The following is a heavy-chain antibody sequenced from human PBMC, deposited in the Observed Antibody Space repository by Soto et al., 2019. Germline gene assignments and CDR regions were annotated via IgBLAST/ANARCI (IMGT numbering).Heavy chain of an antibody. Sequence: QVQLQESGPGLVKPSETLSLTCTVSGGSVSSGSYYWSWIRQPPGKGLEWIGYIYYSGSTNYNPPRKSRVPISVDTSKNQFSLKLSSVTAADTAVYYCARGVNFWSGYSPFDYWGQGTLVTVSS. V-gene: IGHV4-61*01. CDR3: ARGVNFWSGYSPFDY. D-gene: IGHD3-3*01. CDR1: GGSVSSGSYY. CDR2: IYYSGST. J-gene: IGHJ4*02.